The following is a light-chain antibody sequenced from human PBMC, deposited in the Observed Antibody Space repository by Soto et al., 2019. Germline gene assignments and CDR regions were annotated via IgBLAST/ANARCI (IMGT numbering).Light chain of an antibody. Sequence: QSALTQPPSASGSPGQSVTISCTGTNSDVGGYDYVSWYQQYPGKAPKLLIFEVSKRPSGVPDRFSGSKSGNTASLTVSGLQAEDEADYYCNSYGGINNLHLVFGGGTKLTVL. J-gene: IGLJ3*02. CDR3: NSYGGINNLHLV. CDR1: NSDVGGYDY. V-gene: IGLV2-8*01. CDR2: EVS.